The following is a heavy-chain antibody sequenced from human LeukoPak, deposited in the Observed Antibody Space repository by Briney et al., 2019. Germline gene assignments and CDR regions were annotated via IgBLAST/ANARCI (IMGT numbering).Heavy chain of an antibody. J-gene: IGHJ4*02. Sequence: GGSLRLSCAASGFTVSSNHMSWVRQAPGKGLEWVSVIYSGGSTYYADSVKGRFTISRDNSENTLFLEMSSLRAEDTAVYYCAKDLGTHGWIIDHWGQGTLVTVSS. V-gene: IGHV3-53*01. D-gene: IGHD2-2*03. CDR3: AKDLGTHGWIIDH. CDR2: IYSGGST. CDR1: GFTVSSNH.